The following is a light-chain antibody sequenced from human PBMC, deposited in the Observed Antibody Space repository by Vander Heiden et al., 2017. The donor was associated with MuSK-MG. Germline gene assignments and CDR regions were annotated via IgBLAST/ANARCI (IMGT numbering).Light chain of an antibody. CDR1: QSISLY. V-gene: IGKV1-39*01. J-gene: IGKJ5*01. CDR3: QQSVSTPHT. CDR2: VTS. Sequence: DIQMTQSPSSLSASVGDRVTITCRASQSISLYLNWYQQKPGKAPQLLIYVTSSLQSGVPSRFSGSGSGTDFTLTISRLQPEDFATYYCQQSVSTPHTFGQGTRLDIK.